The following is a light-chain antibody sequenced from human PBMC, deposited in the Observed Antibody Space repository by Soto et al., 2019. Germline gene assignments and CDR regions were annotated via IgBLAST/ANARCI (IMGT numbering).Light chain of an antibody. J-gene: IGKJ1*01. CDR3: QQYGRXPWT. CDR2: GAS. V-gene: IGKV3-20*01. Sequence: EIVLTQSPVTLSLSPGERATLSCRAIQSVRSSHLAWYQQKAGQAPRLLIYGASSSATGIPDRFSGSGYGTDFTLTSSRLEPEDFAVYYFQQYGRXPWTCGQGTKV. CDR1: QSVRSSH.